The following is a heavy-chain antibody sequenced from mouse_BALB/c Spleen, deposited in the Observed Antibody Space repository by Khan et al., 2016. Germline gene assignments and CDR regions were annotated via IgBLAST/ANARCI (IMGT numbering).Heavy chain of an antibody. CDR3: ARRGFNAVDY. Sequence: QVQLKQSGPELVKPGALVKISCTASGYTFTSYDINWVKQRPGQGLEWIGWIYPGDGRTKYTEKFKGKATLTADKSTTTAYMQLSSLTSENSAVYVCARRGFNAVDYWVQGTSVTVSS. V-gene: IGHV1S56*01. J-gene: IGHJ4*01. CDR2: IYPGDGRT. CDR1: GYTFTSYD.